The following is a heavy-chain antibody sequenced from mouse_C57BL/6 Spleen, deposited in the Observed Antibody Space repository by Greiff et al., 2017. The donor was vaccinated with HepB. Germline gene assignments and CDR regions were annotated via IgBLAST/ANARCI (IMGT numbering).Heavy chain of an antibody. J-gene: IGHJ4*01. CDR2: IYPGDGDT. CDR3: ARKDYYAMDY. V-gene: IGHV1-82*01. Sequence: QVQLQQSGPELVKPGASVKISCKASGYAFSSSWMNWVKQRPGKGLEWIGRIYPGDGDTNYNGKFKGKATLTVNKSSSTAYMELRSLTSEDSAVYYCARKDYYAMDYWGQGTSVTVSS. CDR1: GYAFSSSW.